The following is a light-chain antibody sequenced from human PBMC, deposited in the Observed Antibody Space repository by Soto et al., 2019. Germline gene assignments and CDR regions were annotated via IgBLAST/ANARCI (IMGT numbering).Light chain of an antibody. Sequence: QSALTQPASVSGSAGQSITISCSGTMRDVGAYNLVSWYQQHPGTAPKLIIYEVRNRPSGISSRFSGSRSGNTASLNISGLQSEDEGDYYCSAYTARRTLVFGGGTKLTVL. J-gene: IGLJ3*02. CDR2: EVR. CDR1: MRDVGAYNL. V-gene: IGLV2-14*01. CDR3: SAYTARRTLV.